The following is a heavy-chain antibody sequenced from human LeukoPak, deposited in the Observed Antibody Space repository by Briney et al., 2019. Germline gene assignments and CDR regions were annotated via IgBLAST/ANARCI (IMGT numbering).Heavy chain of an antibody. CDR1: GGSISSTNW. J-gene: IGHJ4*02. Sequence: SETLSLTCGVSGGSISSTNWWTWFRQPPGKGPEWIGEVHLIGTTNYNPSLQNRLTMSVDLSENHISLKLTSVTAADTAIYYCAREGGPYRPLDYSGQGTLVTVS. V-gene: IGHV4-4*02. CDR3: AREGGPYRPLDY. CDR2: VHLIGTT.